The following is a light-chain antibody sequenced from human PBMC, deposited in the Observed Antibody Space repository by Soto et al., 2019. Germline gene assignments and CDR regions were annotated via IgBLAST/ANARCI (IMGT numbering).Light chain of an antibody. J-gene: IGLJ2*01. V-gene: IGLV1-44*01. CDR1: SSNIGRNT. CDR2: GDN. Sequence: QPVLTQPPSASGTPGQRVTMSCSGGSSNIGRNTVSWYQQLPGTAPKVLISGDNQRSSGVPDRFSGSKSGTSASLAISGLQSEDEADYYCAAWDDSLSGPVFGGGTKLTVL. CDR3: AAWDDSLSGPV.